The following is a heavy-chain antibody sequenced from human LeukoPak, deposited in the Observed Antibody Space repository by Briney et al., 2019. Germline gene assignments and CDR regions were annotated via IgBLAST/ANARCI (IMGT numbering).Heavy chain of an antibody. J-gene: IGHJ5*02. CDR3: ATDRTGDNWFDP. D-gene: IGHD3/OR15-3a*01. V-gene: IGHV4-59*01. Sequence: SETLSLTCTVSGDSISSYYWSWIRQPLGKGLEWLGYVYYSGSTNYNPSLKSRVTMSVDTSKNQFSLRLSSVTAADTAVYYCATDRTGDNWFDPWGQGTLVTVSS. CDR1: GDSISSYY. CDR2: VYYSGST.